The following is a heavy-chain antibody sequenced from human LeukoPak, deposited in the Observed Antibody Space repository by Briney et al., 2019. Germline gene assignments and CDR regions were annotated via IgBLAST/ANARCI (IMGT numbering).Heavy chain of an antibody. D-gene: IGHD1-26*01. CDR3: ARALPSPLYSGSYADAFDI. CDR2: ISSSSSYI. Sequence: KSGGSLRLSCAASGFTFSSYSMNWVRQAPGKGLEWVSSISSSSSYIYYADSVKGRFTISRDNAKNSLYLQMNSLRAEDTAVYYCARALPSPLYSGSYADAFDIWGQGTVVTVSS. CDR1: GFTFSSYS. J-gene: IGHJ3*02. V-gene: IGHV3-21*01.